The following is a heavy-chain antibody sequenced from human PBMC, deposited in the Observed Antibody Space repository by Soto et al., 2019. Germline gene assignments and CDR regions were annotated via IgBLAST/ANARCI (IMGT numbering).Heavy chain of an antibody. Sequence: QVQLVESGGGVVQPGRSLRLSCVASGLTFSSYAMHWVRQAPGKGLEWVAVRSYDGRNKYYADSMKGRFTISRDNSKNTLYMQMKTLRAEDTTVYYCAREIEQLLDYWGQGTLVTVSS. J-gene: IGHJ4*02. CDR1: GLTFSSYA. V-gene: IGHV3-30*04. CDR3: AREIEQLLDY. CDR2: RSYDGRNK. D-gene: IGHD1-1*01.